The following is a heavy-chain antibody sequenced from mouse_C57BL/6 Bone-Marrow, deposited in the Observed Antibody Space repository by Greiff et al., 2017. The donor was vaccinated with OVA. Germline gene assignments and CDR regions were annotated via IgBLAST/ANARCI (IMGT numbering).Heavy chain of an antibody. CDR3: ARRGYSNYGVYYFDY. CDR1: GFTFSDYY. V-gene: IGHV5-12*01. Sequence: EVKVVESGGGLVQPGGSLKLSCAASGFTFSDYYMYWVRQTPEKRLEWVAYISNGGGSTYYPDTVKGRFTISRDNAKNTLYLQMSRLKSEDTAMYYCARRGYSNYGVYYFDYWGQGTTLTVAS. D-gene: IGHD2-5*01. CDR2: ISNGGGST. J-gene: IGHJ2*01.